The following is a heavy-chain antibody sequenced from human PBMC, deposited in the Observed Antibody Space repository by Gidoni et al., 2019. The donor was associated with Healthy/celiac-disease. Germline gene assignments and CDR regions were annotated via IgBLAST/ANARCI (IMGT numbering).Heavy chain of an antibody. CDR3: AKRGYYYDSSGYYSG. CDR2: ISGSGGST. D-gene: IGHD3-22*01. Sequence: EVQLLESGGGLVQPGGSLRLSCAASGFTFSSYAMSWVRQAPGKGLGWVSAISGSGGSTYYADSVKGRFTIARDNSKNTLYLQMNSLRAEDTAVYYCAKRGYYYDSSGYYSGWGQGTLVTVSS. CDR1: GFTFSSYA. V-gene: IGHV3-23*01. J-gene: IGHJ4*02.